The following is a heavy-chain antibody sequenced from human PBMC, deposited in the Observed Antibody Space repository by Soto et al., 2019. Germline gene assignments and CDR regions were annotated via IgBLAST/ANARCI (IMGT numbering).Heavy chain of an antibody. D-gene: IGHD3-10*01. J-gene: IGHJ4*02. Sequence: QVQLVESGGGVVQPGRSLRLSCAASGFTFSSYAMHWVGQAPGKGLEWVAVISYDGSNKYYADSVKGRFTISRDNSKNTLYLQMNSLRAEDTAVYYCARDWVYGSYWGQGILVTVSS. V-gene: IGHV3-30-3*01. CDR2: ISYDGSNK. CDR1: GFTFSSYA. CDR3: ARDWVYGSY.